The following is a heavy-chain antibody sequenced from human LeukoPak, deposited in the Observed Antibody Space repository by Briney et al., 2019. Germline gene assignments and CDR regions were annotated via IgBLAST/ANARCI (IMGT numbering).Heavy chain of an antibody. D-gene: IGHD1-26*01. J-gene: IGHJ3*02. Sequence: GSLRLSCVASGLTFSSYSMNWVRQPPGKGLEWIGEINHSGSTNYNPSLKSRVTISVDTSKNQFSLKMTSVTAADTAVYYCVRQYSGTYYLRATGDVFDMWGQGTMVTVSS. CDR2: INHSGST. V-gene: IGHV4-34*01. CDR3: VRQYSGTYYLRATGDVFDM. CDR1: GLTFSSYS.